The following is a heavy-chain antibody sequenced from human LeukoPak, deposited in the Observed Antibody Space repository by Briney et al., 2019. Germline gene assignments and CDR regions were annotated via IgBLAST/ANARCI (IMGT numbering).Heavy chain of an antibody. CDR3: ARARGSSSAVDY. J-gene: IGHJ4*02. CDR1: GGSINIYY. D-gene: IGHD6-6*01. Sequence: SETLSLTCTVSGGSINIYYWSWIRQPPGKGLEWIGYFYYSGSSKYNSSLKSRVTIFADTSKNQFSLRLSSLSAADTAVYYCARARGSSSAVDYWGQGTLVTVSS. CDR2: FYYSGSS. V-gene: IGHV4-59*08.